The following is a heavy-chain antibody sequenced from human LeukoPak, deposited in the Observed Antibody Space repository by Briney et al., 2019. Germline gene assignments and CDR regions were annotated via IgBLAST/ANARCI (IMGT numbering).Heavy chain of an antibody. V-gene: IGHV3-7*01. CDR3: TRDPLAWYYYDSSGPYAFDI. CDR1: GFTFDDYG. J-gene: IGHJ3*02. D-gene: IGHD3-22*01. CDR2: IKQDGSEK. Sequence: GGSLRPSCAASGFTFDDYGMSWVRQAPGKGLEWVANIKQDGSEKYYVDSVKGRFTISRDNAKNSLYLQMNSLRAEDTAVYYCTRDPLAWYYYDSSGPYAFDIWGQGTMVTVSS.